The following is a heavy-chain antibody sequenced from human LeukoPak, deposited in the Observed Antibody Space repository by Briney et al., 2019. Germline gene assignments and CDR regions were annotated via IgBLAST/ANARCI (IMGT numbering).Heavy chain of an antibody. CDR3: ASVPAAIWGAPPDV. D-gene: IGHD2-2*01. Sequence: GGSLRLSCAASGFTFSSYAMSLVRQAPGKGLEWVSAISGSGGSTYYADSVKGRFTISRDNSKNTLYLQMNSLRAEDTAVYYCASVPAAIWGAPPDVWGQGTTVTVSS. J-gene: IGHJ6*02. CDR1: GFTFSSYA. V-gene: IGHV3-23*01. CDR2: ISGSGGST.